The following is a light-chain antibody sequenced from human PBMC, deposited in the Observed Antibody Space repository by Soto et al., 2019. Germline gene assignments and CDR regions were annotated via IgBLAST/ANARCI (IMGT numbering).Light chain of an antibody. V-gene: IGKV4-1*01. CDR2: WAS. Sequence: DIVMTQSPDSLAVSLGERATINFKSSQMVLYNSNNKNYLAWYQQKSGQPPRLLIYWASTRESGVPDRFSGSGSGTDFTLTISSLQAEDVAVYHCQQYYNTPLTFGGGTKVDI. CDR3: QQYYNTPLT. CDR1: QMVLYNSNNKNY. J-gene: IGKJ4*01.